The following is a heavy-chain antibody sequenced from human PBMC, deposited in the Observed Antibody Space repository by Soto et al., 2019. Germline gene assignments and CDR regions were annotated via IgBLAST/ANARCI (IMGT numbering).Heavy chain of an antibody. CDR2: ISGGGNDA. D-gene: IGHD3-3*02. CDR3: ARSLFLASTDTGPFDY. Sequence: EVQLLESGGGLVQPGGSLVLSCAASRFTFSSYAMSWVRQAPGKGLEWVSSISGGGNDAYYADSVKGRFTISRDNSQNTLYLQMSSLRADDTAVYYCARSLFLASTDTGPFDYGGQGALVTVSS. J-gene: IGHJ4*02. V-gene: IGHV3-23*01. CDR1: RFTFSSYA.